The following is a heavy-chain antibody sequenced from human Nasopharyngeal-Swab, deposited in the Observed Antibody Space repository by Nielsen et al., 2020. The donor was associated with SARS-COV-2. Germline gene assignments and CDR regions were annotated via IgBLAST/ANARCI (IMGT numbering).Heavy chain of an antibody. CDR2: IYYSGST. D-gene: IGHD3-3*01. V-gene: IGHV4-59*01. J-gene: IGHJ4*02. CDR3: ARAHEHITIFGVVKDYFDY. CDR1: GGSISSYY. Sequence: SETLSLTCTVSGGSISSYYWSWIRQPPGKGLEWIGYIYYSGSTNYNPSLKSRVTISVDTSKNQFSLKLSSVTAADTAVYYCARAHEHITIFGVVKDYFDYWGQGTLVTVSS.